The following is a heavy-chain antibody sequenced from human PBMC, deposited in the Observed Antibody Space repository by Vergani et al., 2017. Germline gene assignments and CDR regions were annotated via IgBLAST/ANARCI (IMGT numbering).Heavy chain of an antibody. CDR3: ARDRGDTIWNEEVGRDYYYGMDV. D-gene: IGHD1-1*01. J-gene: IGHJ6*02. CDR2: ISAYNGNT. V-gene: IGHV1-18*01. CDR1: GYTFTSYG. Sequence: QVQLVQSGAEVKKPGASVKVSCKASGYTFTSYGISWVRQAPGQGLEWMGWISAYNGNTGYAQKFQGRVTITADESTSTAYMELSSLRSEDTAVYYCARDRGDTIWNEEVGRDYYYGMDVWGQGTTVTVSS.